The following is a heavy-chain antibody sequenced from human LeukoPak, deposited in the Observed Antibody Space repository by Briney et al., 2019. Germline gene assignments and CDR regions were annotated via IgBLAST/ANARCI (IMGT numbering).Heavy chain of an antibody. V-gene: IGHV3-49*04. CDR3: TGYSSGWYSTDY. CDR1: GFTSGDYA. Sequence: GGSLRLSCTASGFTSGDYAMSWVRQAPGKGLEWVGFIRSKTFGGTTEYAASVKGRFTISRDDSKSIAYLQMNSLKTEDTAVYYCTGYSSGWYSTDYWGQGTLVTVSS. D-gene: IGHD6-19*01. CDR2: IRSKTFGGTT. J-gene: IGHJ4*02.